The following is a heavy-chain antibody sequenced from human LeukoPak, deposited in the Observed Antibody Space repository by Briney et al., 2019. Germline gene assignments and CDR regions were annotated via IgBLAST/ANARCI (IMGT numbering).Heavy chain of an antibody. V-gene: IGHV4-59*01. CDR2: IYYSGST. D-gene: IGHD3-3*01. J-gene: IGHJ4*02. CDR1: GGSISSYY. CDR3: ARQEWLSVDY. Sequence: PSETLSLTCTVSGGSISSYYWSWIRQPPGKGLEWIGYIYYSGSTNYNPSLKSRVTISVDTSKNQFSLKLSSVTAADTAVYYCARQEWLSVDYWGQGILVTVSS.